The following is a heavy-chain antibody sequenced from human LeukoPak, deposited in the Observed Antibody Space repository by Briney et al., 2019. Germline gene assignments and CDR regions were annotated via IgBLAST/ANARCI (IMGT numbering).Heavy chain of an antibody. D-gene: IGHD3-3*01. CDR3: ARDKVRVGVGAFDY. CDR1: GFTFNYYS. J-gene: IGHJ4*02. CDR2: ISSDSDTV. Sequence: PGGSLRLSCAASGFTFNYYSMNWVRQAPGKGLEWVSYISSDSDTVFYADSVMGRFTISRDNCQNSLYLQMNSLRAEDTAVYFCARDKVRVGVGAFDYWGQGTLVTVSS. V-gene: IGHV3-48*01.